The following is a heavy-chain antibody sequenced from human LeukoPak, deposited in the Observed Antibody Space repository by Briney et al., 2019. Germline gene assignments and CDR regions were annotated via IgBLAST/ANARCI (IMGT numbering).Heavy chain of an antibody. CDR2: INWNGGST. D-gene: IGHD3-10*01. V-gene: IGHV3-20*04. CDR3: ARERIRYYGSGSYNAFDI. J-gene: IGHJ3*02. CDR1: EFTFDDYG. Sequence: PGGSLRLSCAASEFTFDDYGMSWVRQAPGKGLEWVSGINWNGGSTEYADSVKVRFTISRDNAKNSLYLQMNSLRAEDTALYYCARERIRYYGSGSYNAFDIWGQGTRVTVSS.